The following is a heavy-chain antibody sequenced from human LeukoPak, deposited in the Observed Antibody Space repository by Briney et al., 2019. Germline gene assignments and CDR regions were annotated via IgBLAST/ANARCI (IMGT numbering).Heavy chain of an antibody. CDR3: ARDGTDITMVRGVIPYYYYYMDV. J-gene: IGHJ6*03. V-gene: IGHV1-2*02. Sequence: ASVKVSCKASGYTFTGYYMHWVRQAPGQGLEWMGWINPNSGGTNYAQKFQGRVTMTRDASISTAYMELSRLRSDDTAVYYCARDGTDITMVRGVIPYYYYYMDVWGKGTTVTVSS. CDR1: GYTFTGYY. CDR2: INPNSGGT. D-gene: IGHD3-10*01.